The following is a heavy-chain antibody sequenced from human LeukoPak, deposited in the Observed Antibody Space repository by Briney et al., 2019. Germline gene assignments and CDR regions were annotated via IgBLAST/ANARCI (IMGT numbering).Heavy chain of an antibody. D-gene: IGHD6-13*01. Sequence: PGGSLRLSCAASGFTFSSYAMSWVRQAPGKGLEGVSAISGRGGSTYYADSVKGRFTISRDNSKSTPHLQTNSLRADDTAVSYCAVSTNSWPPYQDHWGQGPLVTVSS. CDR2: ISGRGGST. J-gene: IGHJ4*02. CDR3: AVSTNSWPPYQDH. CDR1: GFTFSSYA. V-gene: IGHV3-23*01.